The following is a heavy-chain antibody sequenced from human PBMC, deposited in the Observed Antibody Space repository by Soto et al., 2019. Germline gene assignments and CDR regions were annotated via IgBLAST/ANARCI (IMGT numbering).Heavy chain of an antibody. Sequence: PGESLKISCQVSGYRFTSYWLTWVRQVPGKGLECLGRIEPGDSYTNYSPSFQGHVTISVDKSINTAYLQWNSLKASDTAIYYCARVGATTLHYFDSWGQGTLVTVSS. V-gene: IGHV5-10-1*01. D-gene: IGHD1-26*01. CDR3: ARVGATTLHYFDS. J-gene: IGHJ4*02. CDR1: GYRFTSYW. CDR2: IEPGDSYT.